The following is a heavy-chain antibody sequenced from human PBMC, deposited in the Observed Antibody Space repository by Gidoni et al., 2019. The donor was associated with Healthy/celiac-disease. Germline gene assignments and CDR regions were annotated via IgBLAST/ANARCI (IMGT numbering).Heavy chain of an antibody. Sequence: QVQLVQSGAEVKKPGASVKVSCKASGYTFPSYGISWVRQAPGQGLEWMGWISAYNGNTNYAQKLQGRVTMTTDTSTSTAYMELRSLRSDDTAVYYCARDRDPSMSGPGAEYFQHWGQGTLVTVSS. D-gene: IGHD3-10*02. CDR1: GYTFPSYG. V-gene: IGHV1-18*01. CDR2: ISAYNGNT. CDR3: ARDRDPSMSGPGAEYFQH. J-gene: IGHJ1*01.